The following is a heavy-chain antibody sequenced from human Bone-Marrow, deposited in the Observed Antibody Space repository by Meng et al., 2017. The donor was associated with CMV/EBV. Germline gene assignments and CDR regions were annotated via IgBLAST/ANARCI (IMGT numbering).Heavy chain of an antibody. J-gene: IGHJ5*02. CDR2: IYYTGTT. V-gene: IGHV4-39*07. Sequence: SETLSLTCTVSGGSISSSSYYWGWIRQPPGKGLEWIGIIYYTGTTYYNPSLKSRVTISVDTSKNQFSLKLSSVTAADTAVYYCAIYCSAASCPVRRVFDPWGQGTLVTVSS. CDR3: AIYCSAASCPVRRVFDP. D-gene: IGHD2-15*01. CDR1: GGSISSSSYY.